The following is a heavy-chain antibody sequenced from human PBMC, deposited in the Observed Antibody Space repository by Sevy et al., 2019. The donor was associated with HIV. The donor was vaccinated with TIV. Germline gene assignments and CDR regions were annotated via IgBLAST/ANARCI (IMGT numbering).Heavy chain of an antibody. CDR1: GYTFTSYG. Sequence: ASVKVSCKASGYTFTSYGISWVRQAPGQGLEWMGWISAYNGNTNYAQKLQGRVTMTTDTSTSTAYMELRSLRSDDTAVYYCARGPDILTGYYSHKYYYYYMDVWGKGTTVTVSS. D-gene: IGHD3-9*01. J-gene: IGHJ6*03. V-gene: IGHV1-18*04. CDR3: ARGPDILTGYYSHKYYYYYMDV. CDR2: ISAYNGNT.